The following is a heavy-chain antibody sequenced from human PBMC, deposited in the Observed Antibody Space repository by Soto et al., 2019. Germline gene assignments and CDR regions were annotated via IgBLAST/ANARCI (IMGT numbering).Heavy chain of an antibody. Sequence: SESLSLTCTVSGGSISSSSYYWGWIRQPPGKGLEWIGSIYYSGSTYYNPSLKSRVTISVDTPKNQFSLKLSSVTAADTAVYYCARVLGAYSVYYYYYGMDVWGQGTTVTVSS. CDR1: GGSISSSSYY. CDR3: ARVLGAYSVYYYYYGMDV. J-gene: IGHJ6*02. D-gene: IGHD4-4*01. CDR2: IYYSGST. V-gene: IGHV4-39*01.